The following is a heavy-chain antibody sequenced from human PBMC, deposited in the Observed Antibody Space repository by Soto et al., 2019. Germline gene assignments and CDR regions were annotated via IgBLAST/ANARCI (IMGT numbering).Heavy chain of an antibody. V-gene: IGHV1-18*01. D-gene: IGHD3-16*01. J-gene: IGHJ3*02. CDR3: ARATRFEAYDI. CDR1: GYIFTTYG. CDR2: ISAYNCNT. Sequence: QDQLVQSGGEVKKHGASVKVSCKASGYIFTTYGIGWVRQAPGQGLEWMGWISAYNCNTDYAQKLQDRVTMTTDTSTSTAYLELRSLRSDDTAVYYCARATRFEAYDIWGQGTRVSVSS.